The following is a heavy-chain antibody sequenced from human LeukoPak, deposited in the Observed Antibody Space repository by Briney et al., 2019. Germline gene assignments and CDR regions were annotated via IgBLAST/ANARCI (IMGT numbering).Heavy chain of an antibody. Sequence: SETLSLTCTVSGDSISSSSYYWGWIRQPPGKGLGWIGCFYYTGSTYYNPSVKGRVTISVDTSKNQFSLKLSSVTAEDTAVYYCARGKAAAEAFDIWGQGTMVTVSS. V-gene: IGHV4-39*07. J-gene: IGHJ3*02. CDR3: ARGKAAAEAFDI. D-gene: IGHD6-13*01. CDR2: FYYTGST. CDR1: GDSISSSSYY.